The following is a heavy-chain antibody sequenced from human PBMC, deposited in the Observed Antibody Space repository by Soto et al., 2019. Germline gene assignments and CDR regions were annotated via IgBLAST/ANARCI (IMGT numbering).Heavy chain of an antibody. D-gene: IGHD2-15*01. J-gene: IGHJ5*02. Sequence: KTSETLSLTCTVSGGSISSYYWSWIRQPAGKGLEWIGRIYTSGSTNYNPSLKSRVTMSVDTSKNQFSLKLSSVTAADTAVYYCARDPCSGGSCYSGSGWFDPWGQGALVTVSS. CDR3: ARDPCSGGSCYSGSGWFDP. CDR2: IYTSGST. CDR1: GGSISSYY. V-gene: IGHV4-4*07.